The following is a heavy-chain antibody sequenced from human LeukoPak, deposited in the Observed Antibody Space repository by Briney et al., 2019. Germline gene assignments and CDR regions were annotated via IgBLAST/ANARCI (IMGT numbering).Heavy chain of an antibody. CDR3: AKDRYDSSGYIFEY. J-gene: IGHJ4*02. CDR1: GFTFSSYA. CDR2: ISGSGGST. Sequence: GGSLRLSCAASGFTFSSYAMSWVRQAPGKGLEWVSAISGSGGSTYYADSVKGRFTISRDNSKNTLYLQMNSLRAEDTAVYCCAKDRYDSSGYIFEYWGQGTLVTVSS. V-gene: IGHV3-23*01. D-gene: IGHD3-22*01.